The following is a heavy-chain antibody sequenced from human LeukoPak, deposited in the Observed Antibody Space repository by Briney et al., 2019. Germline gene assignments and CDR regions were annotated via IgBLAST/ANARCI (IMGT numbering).Heavy chain of an antibody. CDR2: ISSSSSYT. Sequence: GGSLRLSCAASGFTFSDYYMSWIRQAPGKGLEWVSYISSSSSYTNYADSVKGRFTISRDNSKNTLYLQMSSLRAEDTAVYYCVKEGDSYGYWGDYWGQGTLVTVSS. CDR3: VKEGDSYGYWGDY. CDR1: GFTFSDYY. J-gene: IGHJ4*02. V-gene: IGHV3-11*06. D-gene: IGHD5-18*01.